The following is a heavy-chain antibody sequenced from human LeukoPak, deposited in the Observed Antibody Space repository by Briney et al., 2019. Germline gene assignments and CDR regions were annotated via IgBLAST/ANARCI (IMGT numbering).Heavy chain of an antibody. CDR2: INPNSGAT. V-gene: IGHV1-2*02. D-gene: IGHD6-13*01. Sequence: ASVKVSCKASGYTFTGYYMYWVRQAPGQGLEWMGWINPNSGATNYAQKFQGRVTMTRDTSISTAYMELSRLRSDDTAVYYCARVGSSLVYYYYYYYMDVWGKGTTVTVSS. CDR3: ARVGSSLVYYYYYYYMDV. CDR1: GYTFTGYY. J-gene: IGHJ6*03.